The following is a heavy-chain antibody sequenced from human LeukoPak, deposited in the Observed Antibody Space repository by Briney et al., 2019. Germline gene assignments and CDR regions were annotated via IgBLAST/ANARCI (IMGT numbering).Heavy chain of an antibody. V-gene: IGHV4-38-2*01. CDR3: ASPGGRIAVAETYFQH. J-gene: IGHJ1*01. D-gene: IGHD6-19*01. CDR1: GYSISSGYY. Sequence: SETLSLTCAVSGYSISSGYYWGWIRQPPGKGLEWIGGIYYSGSTYYNPSLKSRVTISVDTSKNQFSLKLSSVTAADTAVYYCASPGGRIAVAETYFQHWGQGTLVTVSS. CDR2: IYYSGST.